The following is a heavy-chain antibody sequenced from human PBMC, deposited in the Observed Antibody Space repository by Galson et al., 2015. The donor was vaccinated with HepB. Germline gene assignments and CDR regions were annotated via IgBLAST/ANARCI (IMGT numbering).Heavy chain of an antibody. CDR1: GYKFSSYG. J-gene: IGHJ4*02. Sequence: SVKVSCKVSGYKFSSYGISWVRQAPGQGLEWMGWISVYNGNTNYAQKLQGRVVMTTDTYKNPVYMKLRVLRFDETAVYYCSRARYSISPPDYWGQGTLVTVSS. V-gene: IGHV1-18*01. CDR2: ISVYNGNT. CDR3: SRARYSISPPDY. D-gene: IGHD5/OR15-5a*01.